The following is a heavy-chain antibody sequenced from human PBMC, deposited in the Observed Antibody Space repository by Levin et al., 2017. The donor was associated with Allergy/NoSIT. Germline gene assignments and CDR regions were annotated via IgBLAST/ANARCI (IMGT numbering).Heavy chain of an antibody. Sequence: PGGSLRLSCAASGSTFSNAWMSWVRQAPGKGLEWVGLIKIKSDGGTADYAAPVKGRFTISRDDSKDTLYLQMNSLKTEDTAVYYCTTDSRLVLYWGQGTLVTVSS. D-gene: IGHD3-9*01. CDR3: TTDSRLVLY. V-gene: IGHV3-15*01. J-gene: IGHJ1*01. CDR2: IKIKSDGGTA. CDR1: GSTFSNAW.